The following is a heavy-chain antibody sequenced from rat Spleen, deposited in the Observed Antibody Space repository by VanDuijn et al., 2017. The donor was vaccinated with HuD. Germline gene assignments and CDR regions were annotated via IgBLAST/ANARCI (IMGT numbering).Heavy chain of an antibody. CDR1: GFTFSDYY. D-gene: IGHD1-9*01. J-gene: IGHJ2*01. V-gene: IGHV5-22*01. Sequence: EVQLVESGGGLVQPGRSLKLSCAASGFTFSDYYLAWVRQAPTRGLEWVASISYDGSDTYYADSVEGRFTISRDNAKSTLYLQMDSLRSEDTATYYCVRHGYTRYYFDYWGQGVMVTVSS. CDR2: ISYDGSDT. CDR3: VRHGYTRYYFDY.